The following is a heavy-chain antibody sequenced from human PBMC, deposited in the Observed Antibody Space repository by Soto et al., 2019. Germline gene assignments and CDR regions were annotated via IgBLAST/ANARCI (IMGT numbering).Heavy chain of an antibody. V-gene: IGHV4-61*01. J-gene: IGHJ4*02. CDR2: VYHTGRT. CDR3: ARAPKVSGSAQTRPDF. Sequence: PSETLSLTCTVSGGSIKSGSYSWSWIRQPPGKGLEWIGYVYHTGRTSYNPSLKSRVSISVDTSKNQFSLNLTSLTAADTAVYYCARAPKVSGSAQTRPDFWGQGSLVTVSS. CDR1: GGSIKSGSYS. D-gene: IGHD6-6*01.